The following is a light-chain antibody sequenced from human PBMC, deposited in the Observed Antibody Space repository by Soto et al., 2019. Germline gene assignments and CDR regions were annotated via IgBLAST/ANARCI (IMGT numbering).Light chain of an antibody. V-gene: IGLV1-40*01. CDR3: QSYDSSLSGWV. CDR1: SSNIGAGYD. CDR2: GNS. Sequence: QSVLTQPPSVSGAPGQRVTISCTGSSSNIGAGYDVHWYQQLPGTAPKLLISGNSNRPSGVPDRFSGSKSGTSASLAITGLQAEDDADYYCQSYDSSLSGWVFGGGTKLTVL. J-gene: IGLJ3*02.